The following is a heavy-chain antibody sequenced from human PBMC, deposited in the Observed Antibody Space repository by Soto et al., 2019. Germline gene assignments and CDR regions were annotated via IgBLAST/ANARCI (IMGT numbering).Heavy chain of an antibody. D-gene: IGHD2-15*01. J-gene: IGHJ4*02. Sequence: GGSLRLSCAASGFTFSSYWMSWVRQAPGKGLEWVANIKQDGSEKYYVDSVKGRFAISRDNAKNSLFLQVNSLRAEDTAVYYCARNCSGFNCLRYWGQGTLVTVSS. CDR3: ARNCSGFNCLRY. CDR1: GFTFSSYW. CDR2: IKQDGSEK. V-gene: IGHV3-7*01.